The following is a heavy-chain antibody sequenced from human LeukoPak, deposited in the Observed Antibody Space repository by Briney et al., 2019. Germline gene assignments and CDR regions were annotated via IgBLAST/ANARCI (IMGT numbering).Heavy chain of an antibody. CDR3: ASGYGSGSYYFPLDY. J-gene: IGHJ4*02. CDR1: GYTFTSYA. V-gene: IGHV1-3*01. CDR2: INAGNGNT. D-gene: IGHD3-10*01. Sequence: GASVKVSCKASGYTFTSYAMHWVRQAPGQRLEWMGWINAGNGNTKYSQKFQGRVTITRDTSASTAYMELSSLRSEDTAVYYCASGYGSGSYYFPLDYWGQGTLVTVSS.